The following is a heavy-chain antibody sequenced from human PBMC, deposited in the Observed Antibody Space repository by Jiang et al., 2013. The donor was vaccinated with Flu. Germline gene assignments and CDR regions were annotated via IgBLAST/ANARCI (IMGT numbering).Heavy chain of an antibody. V-gene: IGHV4-39*07. Sequence: GSGLVKPSETLSLTCTVSGGSISSSSYYWGWIRQPPGKGLEWIGSIYYSGSTYYNPSLKSRVTISVDKSKNQFSLKLSSVTAADTAVYYCAIVHSGYEVSYFDYWGQGTLVTVSS. CDR3: AIVHSGYEVSYFDY. D-gene: IGHD5-12*01. CDR1: GGSISSSSYY. J-gene: IGHJ4*02. CDR2: IYYSGST.